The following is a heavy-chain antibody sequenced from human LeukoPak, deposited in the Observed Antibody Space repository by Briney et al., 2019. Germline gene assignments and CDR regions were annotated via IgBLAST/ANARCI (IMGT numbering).Heavy chain of an antibody. CDR3: ARGGWRIFFDL. CDR1: GFTFSSYE. D-gene: IGHD2-15*01. V-gene: IGHV3-48*03. J-gene: IGHJ2*01. Sequence: GGSLRLSCAASGFTFSSYEMNWVRQAPGKGLEWVSYISSSGSTIYYADSVKGRFTISRDNAKNSLYLQMNSLRAEDTAVYYCARGGWRIFFDLWGRGTLVTVSS. CDR2: ISSSGSTI.